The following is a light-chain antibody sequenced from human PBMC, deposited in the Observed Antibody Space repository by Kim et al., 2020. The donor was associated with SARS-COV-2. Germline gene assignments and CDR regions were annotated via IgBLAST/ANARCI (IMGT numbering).Light chain of an antibody. CDR1: RVKSYY. J-gene: IGLJ3*02. CDR2: AYN. Sequence: SSELTQDPAVSVALGQTVRITCQGDRVKSYYANWYRQKPGQAPILLIYAYNNRPSGIPGRFSGSSSGNTASLTITGTQAEDEADYYCQSRDTSGNQWVFGGGTQLTVL. V-gene: IGLV3-19*01. CDR3: QSRDTSGNQWV.